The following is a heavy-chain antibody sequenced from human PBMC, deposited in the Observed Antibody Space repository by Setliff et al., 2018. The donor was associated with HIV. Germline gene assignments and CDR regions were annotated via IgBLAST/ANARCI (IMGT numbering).Heavy chain of an antibody. D-gene: IGHD3-9*01. CDR3: AREYDVLTGYYISAFDI. CDR1: GYTFTGYF. CDR2: INPNTGDT. V-gene: IGHV1-2*06. Sequence: ASVKVSCKASGYTFTGYFIHWVRQAPGQGLEWMGRINPNTGDTNYAQKFQDRVTMTRDTSINTAYMELSRLGSDDTAVYYCAREYDVLTGYYISAFDIWGQGTMVTVS. J-gene: IGHJ3*02.